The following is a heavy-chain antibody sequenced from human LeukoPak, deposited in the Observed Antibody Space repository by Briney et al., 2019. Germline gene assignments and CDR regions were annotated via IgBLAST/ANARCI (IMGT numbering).Heavy chain of an antibody. CDR2: INHSGST. CDR3: ATRIAAAGSKENWFGP. D-gene: IGHD6-13*01. J-gene: IGHJ5*02. CDR1: GGSFSGYY. Sequence: SETLSLTCAVYGGSFSGYYWSWIRQPPGKGLEWIGEINHSGSTNYNPSLKSRVTISVDTSKNQFSLKLSSVTAADTAVYYCATRIAAAGSKENWFGPWGQGTLVTVSS. V-gene: IGHV4-34*01.